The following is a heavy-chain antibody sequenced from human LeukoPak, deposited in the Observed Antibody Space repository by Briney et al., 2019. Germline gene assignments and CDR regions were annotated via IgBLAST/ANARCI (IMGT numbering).Heavy chain of an antibody. CDR3: ARRSAAGGFYDY. D-gene: IGHD6-13*01. V-gene: IGHV3-48*03. CDR1: GFTFSSYE. Sequence: AGGSLRLSCAASGFTFSSYEMNWVRQAPGKGLEWVSYISSSGSTIYYADSVKGRFTISRDNAKNSLYLQLNSLRAEDTAVYYCARRSAAGGFYDYWGQGTLVTVSS. J-gene: IGHJ4*02. CDR2: ISSSGSTI.